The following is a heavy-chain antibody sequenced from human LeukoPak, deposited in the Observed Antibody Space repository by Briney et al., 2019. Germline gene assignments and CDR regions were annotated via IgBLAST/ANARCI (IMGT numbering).Heavy chain of an antibody. CDR3: ARDWPPY. V-gene: IGHV3-66*01. CDR2: IYSDGST. Sequence: GGSLRLSCAASGFTVSSNYMSWVRQAPGKGLEWVSVIYSDGSTYYADSVKGRFTISRDNSKNTLYLQMNSLSAEDTAVYYCARDWPPYWGQGTLVTVSS. CDR1: GFTVSSNY. J-gene: IGHJ4*02.